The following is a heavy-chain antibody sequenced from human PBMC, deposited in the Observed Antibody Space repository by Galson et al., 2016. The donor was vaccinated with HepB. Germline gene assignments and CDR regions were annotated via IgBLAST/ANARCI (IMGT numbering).Heavy chain of an antibody. CDR2: ITDSGST. CDR1: GGSLSGHY. CDR3: ASHRDTSGWYTPDS. V-gene: IGHV4-34*01. J-gene: IGHJ4*02. Sequence: SETLSLTCGVSGGSLSGHYWNWIRQCPGKGLEWIGEITDSGSTNYNATLKSRVSISIDTPKNQFTLERDSVTAADTAIYYCASHRDTSGWYTPDSWGQGTLVTVSS. D-gene: IGHD6-19*01.